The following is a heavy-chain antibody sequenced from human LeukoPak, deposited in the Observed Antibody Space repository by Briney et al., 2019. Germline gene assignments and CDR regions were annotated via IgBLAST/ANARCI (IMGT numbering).Heavy chain of an antibody. CDR1: GGSISSSSYY. Sequence: SETLSLTCTVSGGSISSSSYYWGWIRQPPGKGLEWIGSIYYSGSTYYNPSLKSRVTISVDTSKNQFSLKLSSVTAADTAVYYCARSILPYYDFWSGYYPYYYYMDVWGKGTTVTVSS. D-gene: IGHD3-3*01. J-gene: IGHJ6*03. CDR2: IYYSGST. V-gene: IGHV4-39*01. CDR3: ARSILPYYDFWSGYYPYYYYMDV.